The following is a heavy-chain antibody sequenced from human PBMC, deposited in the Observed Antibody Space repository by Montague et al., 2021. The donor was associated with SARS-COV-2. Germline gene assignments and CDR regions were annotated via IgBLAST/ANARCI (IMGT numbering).Heavy chain of an antibody. V-gene: IGHV6-1*01. Sequence: CAISGDSVASHGGAWNWNRQSPSRGLEWLGRTYYRSKWFYDYAVSLKSRLTIKPGTSKNQFSLQLNSVTPEDTAVYYCARDIGSAGIYYYYGMDVWGQGTTVTVSS. CDR1: GDSVASHGGA. D-gene: IGHD3-10*01. J-gene: IGHJ6*02. CDR2: TYYRSKWFY. CDR3: ARDIGSAGIYYYYGMDV.